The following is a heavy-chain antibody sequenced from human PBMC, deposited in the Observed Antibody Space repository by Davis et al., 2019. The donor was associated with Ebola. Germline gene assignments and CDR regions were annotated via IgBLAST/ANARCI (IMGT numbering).Heavy chain of an antibody. CDR2: IYWDDDK. CDR3: ARIRMVVQGVVYFDY. V-gene: IGHV2-5*02. Sequence: SGPTLVKPTQTLTLTCTFSGFSLSTSGVGVGWIRQPPGKALEWLALIYWDDDKRYSPSLKSRLTISKDTSKSQVVLTMTNMDPVDTATYYCARIRMVVQGVVYFDYWGQGTLVTVSS. CDR1: GFSLSTSGVG. D-gene: IGHD3-10*01. J-gene: IGHJ4*02.